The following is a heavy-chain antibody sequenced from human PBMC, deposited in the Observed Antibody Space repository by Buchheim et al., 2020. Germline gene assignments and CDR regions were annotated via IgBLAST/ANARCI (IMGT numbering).Heavy chain of an antibody. J-gene: IGHJ4*02. CDR2: ISYDGSNK. CDR3: AKDIGGYSYGYIDY. CDR1: GFTFSSYG. D-gene: IGHD5-18*01. V-gene: IGHV3-30*18. Sequence: QVQLVESGGGVVQPGRSLRLSCAASGFTFSSYGMHWVRQAPGKGLEWVAVISYDGSNKYYADSVKGRFTISRDNSKNTLYLQMNSLRAEDTAVYYCAKDIGGYSYGYIDYWGQGTL.